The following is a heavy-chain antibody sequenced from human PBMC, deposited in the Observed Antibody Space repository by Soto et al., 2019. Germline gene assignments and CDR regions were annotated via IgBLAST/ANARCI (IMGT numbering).Heavy chain of an antibody. V-gene: IGHV3-21*06. J-gene: IGHJ4*02. Sequence: EVDLVESGGGLVKVGGSLRLSCVTSGFTSNRHMMNWVRQAPGRGLEWVALAASSFIQHADSVKGRFTISRDDARNSVFLQMNSLREEDTAGYYCASRDIDTLAFDHWGRGTLVTVSS. D-gene: IGHD2-15*01. CDR2: AASSFI. CDR3: ASRDIDTLAFDH. CDR1: GFTSNRHM.